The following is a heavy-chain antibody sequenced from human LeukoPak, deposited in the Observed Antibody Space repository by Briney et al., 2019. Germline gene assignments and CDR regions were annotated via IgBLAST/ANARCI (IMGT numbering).Heavy chain of an antibody. CDR2: ISGYNGNT. V-gene: IGHV1-18*01. Sequence: GASVKVSCKASGYTFTSYGISWVRQAPGQGLEWMGWISGYNGNTKYAQRVQGRVTMTTDTSTGTAYMELRSLRSDDTAVYYCARGYSYGSDSYYGMDVWGQGTTVTVSS. J-gene: IGHJ6*02. CDR3: ARGYSYGSDSYYGMDV. CDR1: GYTFTSYG. D-gene: IGHD5-18*01.